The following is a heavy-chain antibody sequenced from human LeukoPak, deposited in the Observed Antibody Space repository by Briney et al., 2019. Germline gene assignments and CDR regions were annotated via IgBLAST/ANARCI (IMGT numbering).Heavy chain of an antibody. D-gene: IGHD6-19*01. Sequence: GGSLRLSCAASGFTFSNYGMHWVRRAPGKGLGWVAFIRYDATNEYYADSVKGRFTISRDNSKKILYLQMNSLRPEDTAVYSCAKVGSGWYGVDYWGQGTLVTVSS. J-gene: IGHJ4*02. CDR2: IRYDATNE. CDR1: GFTFSNYG. CDR3: AKVGSGWYGVDY. V-gene: IGHV3-30*02.